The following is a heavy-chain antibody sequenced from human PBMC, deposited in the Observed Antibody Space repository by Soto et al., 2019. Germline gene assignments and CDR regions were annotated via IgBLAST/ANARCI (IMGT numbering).Heavy chain of an antibody. CDR2: ISYDGSNK. V-gene: IGHV3-30*18. CDR1: GFTFSSYG. CDR3: AKDSTYYYDSSCYLVPDY. D-gene: IGHD3-22*01. J-gene: IGHJ4*02. Sequence: QVQLVESGGGVVQPGRSLRLSCAASGFTFSSYGMHWVRQAPGKGLEWVAVISYDGSNKYYADSVKGRFTISRDNSKNTLYLQMNSLRAEDSAVYYCAKDSTYYYDSSCYLVPDYWGQGTLVTVSS.